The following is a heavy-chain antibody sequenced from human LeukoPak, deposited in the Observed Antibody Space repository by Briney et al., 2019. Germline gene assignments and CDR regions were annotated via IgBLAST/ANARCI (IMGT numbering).Heavy chain of an antibody. Sequence: SETLSLTCTISGGSIRSNSYYWGWIRQPPGKGLEWIGSIYYSGSTYYSPSLKSRVTISVDSSKNQFSLKLSSVTAADMAVYHCARQEGVSYFSSGSYFDSWGQGALVTVSS. V-gene: IGHV4-39*01. J-gene: IGHJ5*01. CDR1: GGSIRSNSYY. CDR2: IYYSGST. CDR3: ARQEGVSYFSSGSYFDS. D-gene: IGHD3-10*01.